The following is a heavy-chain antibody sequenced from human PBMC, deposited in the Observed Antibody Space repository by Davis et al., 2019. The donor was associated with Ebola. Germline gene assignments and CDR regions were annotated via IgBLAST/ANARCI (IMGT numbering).Heavy chain of an antibody. V-gene: IGHV1-18*03. Sequence: APVKVSCKASGYTFTNYGITWVRQAPGQGLEWMGWINPHNGNTNYAQNVQGRVTMTTNTSTSTAYMEVGSLRSDDMAVYYCARAQFPTSSDHWGQGTLVTVSS. CDR1: GYTFTNYG. D-gene: IGHD5-24*01. CDR2: INPHNGNT. J-gene: IGHJ4*02. CDR3: ARAQFPTSSDH.